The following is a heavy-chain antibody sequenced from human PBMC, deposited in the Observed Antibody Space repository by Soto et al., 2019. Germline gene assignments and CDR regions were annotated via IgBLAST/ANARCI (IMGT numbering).Heavy chain of an antibody. CDR2: IYPGDSDT. CDR1: GYIFTSHW. CDR3: ARALKDTLMAPGAFDL. V-gene: IGHV5-51*01. J-gene: IGHJ3*01. D-gene: IGHD5-18*01. Sequence: GESLKISCKGSGYIFTSHWIGWVRQMPGKGLEWLGIIYPGDSDTRYSPSFQGQVTISADKSITTADLQWSSLKASDTAMYYCARALKDTLMAPGAFDLWGQGTMVTVS.